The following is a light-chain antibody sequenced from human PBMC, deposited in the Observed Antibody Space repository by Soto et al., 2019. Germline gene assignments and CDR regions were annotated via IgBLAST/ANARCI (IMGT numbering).Light chain of an antibody. CDR3: QQYGSSPPLP. V-gene: IGKV3-20*01. CDR2: GAS. CDR1: QSISSGF. J-gene: IGKJ4*01. Sequence: EFVLTQSPGKLSLSPGERATLSCRASQSISSGFLAWYQQKPGQAPRLLIYGASHRGTGIPDRFSGSGSGTDFTLTISRLEPEDFAVYYCQQYGSSPPLPFGGGTKVEIK.